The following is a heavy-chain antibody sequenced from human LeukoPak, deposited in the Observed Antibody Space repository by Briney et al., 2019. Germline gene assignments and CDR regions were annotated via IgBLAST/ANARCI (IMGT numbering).Heavy chain of an antibody. D-gene: IGHD2-2*02. V-gene: IGHV5-51*01. CDR2: IYPGDSDT. J-gene: IGHJ1*01. CDR3: ARQGGLGYCSSTSCYTLAEYFQH. Sequence: GESLKISCEGSGYSFASYWIGWVRQMPGKGLEWMGIIYPGDSDTRYSPSFQGQVTISADKSIATAYLQWSSLKASDTAMYYCARQGGLGYCSSTSCYTLAEYFQHWGQGTLVTVSS. CDR1: GYSFASYW.